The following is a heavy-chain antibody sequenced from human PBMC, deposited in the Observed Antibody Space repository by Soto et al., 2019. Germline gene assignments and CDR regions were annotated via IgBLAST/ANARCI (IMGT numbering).Heavy chain of an antibody. CDR2: ISAYNGNT. D-gene: IGHD6-13*01. CDR3: ARVXFSSWYDYYYYYMDV. J-gene: IGHJ6*03. CDR1: GYTFTSYG. Sequence: GASVKVSCKASGYTFTSYGISWVRQAPGQGLEWMGWISAYNGNTNYAQKLQGRVTMTTDTSTSTAYMELRSLRSDDTAVYYCARVXFSSWYDYYYYYMDVWGKGTTVTVSS. V-gene: IGHV1-18*01.